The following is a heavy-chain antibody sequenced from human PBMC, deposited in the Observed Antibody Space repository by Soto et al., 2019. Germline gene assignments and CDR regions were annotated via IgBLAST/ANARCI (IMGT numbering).Heavy chain of an antibody. D-gene: IGHD5-18*01. J-gene: IGHJ4*02. V-gene: IGHV4-38-2*01. CDR1: GYYISSGDY. Sequence: PLETLSLTSGVSGYYISSGDYWGWIRQPPGKGLEWIGSIYHSGSTNYNPSLKSRVTISVDTSKNQFSLKLSSVTAADTAVYYCAAGYSYGPYNFDYWGQGTLVTVSS. CDR2: IYHSGST. CDR3: AAGYSYGPYNFDY.